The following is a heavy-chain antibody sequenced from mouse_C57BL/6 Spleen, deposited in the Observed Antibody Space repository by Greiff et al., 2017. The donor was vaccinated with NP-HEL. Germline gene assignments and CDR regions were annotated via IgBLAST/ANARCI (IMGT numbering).Heavy chain of an antibody. CDR3: ARRAYDGYLFAY. V-gene: IGHV1-69*01. J-gene: IGHJ3*01. D-gene: IGHD2-3*01. CDR2: IDPSDSYT. Sequence: QVQLQQSGAELVMPGASVKLSCKASGYTFTSYWMHWVKQRPGQGLEWIGEIDPSDSYTNYNQKFKGKSTLTVDKSSSTAYMQLSSLTSEDSAVYYCARRAYDGYLFAYWGQGTLVTVSA. CDR1: GYTFTSYW.